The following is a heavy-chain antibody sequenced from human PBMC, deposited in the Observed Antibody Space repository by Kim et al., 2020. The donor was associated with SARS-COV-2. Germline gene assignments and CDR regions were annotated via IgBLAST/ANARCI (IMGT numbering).Heavy chain of an antibody. CDR1: GFTFSSYS. CDR2: ISSSSSYI. V-gene: IGHV3-21*01. J-gene: IGHJ4*02. D-gene: IGHD5-12*01. CDR3: ARVYGVGGGYGLE. Sequence: GGSLRLSCGASGFTFSSYSMNWVRQAPGKGLEWVSSISSSSSYIYYADPVKGRFTISRDNAKNSLYLQMNSLRAEDTAVYYCARVYGVGGGYGLEWGQGTLVTVSS.